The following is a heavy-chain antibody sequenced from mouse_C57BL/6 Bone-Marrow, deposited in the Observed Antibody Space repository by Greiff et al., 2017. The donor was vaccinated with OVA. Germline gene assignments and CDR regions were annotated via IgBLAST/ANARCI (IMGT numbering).Heavy chain of an antibody. Sequence: EVQGVESGGGLVKPGGSLKLSCAASGFTFSSYAMSWVRQTPEKRLEWVATISDGGSYTYYPDNVKGRFTISRDNAKNNLYLQMSHLKSEDTAMYYCARDPPPYYYGSSPWFAYWGQGTLVTVSA. CDR2: ISDGGSYT. CDR1: GFTFSSYA. D-gene: IGHD1-1*01. V-gene: IGHV5-4*01. J-gene: IGHJ3*01. CDR3: ARDPPPYYYGSSPWFAY.